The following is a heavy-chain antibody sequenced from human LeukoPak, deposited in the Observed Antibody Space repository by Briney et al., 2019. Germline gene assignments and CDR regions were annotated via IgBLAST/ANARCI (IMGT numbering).Heavy chain of an antibody. J-gene: IGHJ5*02. CDR1: GFTFSSYA. CDR2: ISGSGGST. V-gene: IGHV3-23*01. D-gene: IGHD2-15*01. CDR3: AKGDVVVVAATPSWFDP. Sequence: PGGSRRLSCAASGFTFSSYAMSWVRQAPGKGLEWVSAISGSGGSTYYADSVKGRFTTSRDNSKNTLYLQMNSLRAEDTAVYYCAKGDVVVVAATPSWFDPWGQGTLVTVSS.